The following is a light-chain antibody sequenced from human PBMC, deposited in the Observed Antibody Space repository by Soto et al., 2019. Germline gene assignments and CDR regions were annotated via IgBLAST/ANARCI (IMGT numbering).Light chain of an antibody. Sequence: DIQMTQSPSTLSASVGDRVTITCRASQSVSIWLAWYQQKPWKAPKLLIYKASSLESGVPSRFSGSGSGTELTLTISSLQPEDFATYYCQQYKIYSLLFGQGTKVEIK. CDR1: QSVSIW. CDR3: QQYKIYSLL. V-gene: IGKV1-5*03. CDR2: KAS. J-gene: IGKJ1*01.